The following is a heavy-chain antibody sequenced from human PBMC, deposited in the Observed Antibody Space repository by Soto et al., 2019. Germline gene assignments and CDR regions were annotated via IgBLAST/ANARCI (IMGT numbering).Heavy chain of an antibody. J-gene: IGHJ4*02. Sequence: GGSLRLSCAASGFTFSSYAMHWVRQAPGKGLEWVAVISYDGNNKYYADSVKGRFTISRDNSKKTLYLQVNSLTAEDTAVYYCARPYNSGWYGDFDYWGQGTLVTVSS. V-gene: IGHV3-30-3*01. CDR3: ARPYNSGWYGDFDY. CDR2: ISYDGNNK. CDR1: GFTFSSYA. D-gene: IGHD6-19*01.